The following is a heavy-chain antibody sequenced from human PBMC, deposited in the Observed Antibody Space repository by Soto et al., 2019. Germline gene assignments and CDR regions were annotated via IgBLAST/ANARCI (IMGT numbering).Heavy chain of an antibody. V-gene: IGHV1-2*04. CDR2: INPNSGGT. J-gene: IGHJ4*02. CDR3: ARDPAYSSGYYPTYFDY. CDR1: GYTFTGYY. Sequence: GASVKVSCKASGYTFTGYYMHWVRQAPGQGLEWMGWINPNSGGTNYAQKFQGWVTMTRDTSISTAYMELSRLRSDDTAVYYCARDPAYSSGYYPTYFDYWGQGTLVTVSS. D-gene: IGHD3-22*01.